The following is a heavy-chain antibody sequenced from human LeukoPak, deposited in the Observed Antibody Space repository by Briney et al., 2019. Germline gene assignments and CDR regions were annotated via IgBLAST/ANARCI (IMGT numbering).Heavy chain of an antibody. D-gene: IGHD3-9*01. J-gene: IGHJ3*02. Sequence: ASVKVSCKASGGTFSSYAISWVRQAPGQGLEWMGGIIPIFGTANYAQKFQGRVTITADKSTSTAYMELSSLRSEDTAVYYCARNTITIGFDAFDIWGQGTMVTVSS. CDR3: ARNTITIGFDAFDI. CDR1: GGTFSSYA. CDR2: IIPIFGTA. V-gene: IGHV1-69*06.